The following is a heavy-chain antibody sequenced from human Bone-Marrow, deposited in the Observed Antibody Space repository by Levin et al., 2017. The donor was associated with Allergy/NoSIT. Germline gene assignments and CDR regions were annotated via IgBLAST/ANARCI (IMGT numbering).Heavy chain of an antibody. CDR3: ARDSGVSSGCLDY. J-gene: IGHJ4*02. V-gene: IGHV3-33*01. CDR1: GFTFSSYG. D-gene: IGHD6-19*01. CDR2: IWYDGSNK. Sequence: GESLKISCAASGFTFSSYGMHWVRQAPGKGLEWVAVIWYDGSNKYYADSVKGRFTISRDNSKNTLYLQMNSLRAEDTAVYYCARDSGVSSGCLDYWGQGTLVTVSS.